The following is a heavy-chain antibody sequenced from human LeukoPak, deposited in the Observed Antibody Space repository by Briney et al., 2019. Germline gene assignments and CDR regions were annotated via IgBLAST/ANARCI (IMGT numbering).Heavy chain of an antibody. CDR3: ASLSAYDSSGYYPR. CDR2: INPNSGGT. Sequence: ASVKVSGKASGYTFTGYYMHWVRQAPGQGLEWMGWINPNSGGTNYAQKFQGRVTMTRDTSISTAYMELSRLRSDDTAVYYCASLSAYDSSGYYPRWGQGTLVTVSS. V-gene: IGHV1-2*02. CDR1: GYTFTGYY. J-gene: IGHJ4*02. D-gene: IGHD3-22*01.